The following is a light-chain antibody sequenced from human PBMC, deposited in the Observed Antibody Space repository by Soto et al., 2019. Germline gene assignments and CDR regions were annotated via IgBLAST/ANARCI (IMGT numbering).Light chain of an antibody. CDR1: ESLLHSDGYNH. Sequence: EIVMTQSPLSLSVTPGEPASISCRSSESLLHSDGYNHLNWYQQKPGQSPQLLIYLGANRASGVPDRISASGAGTDFTLKITRVEAEDVGIYYCKQAQHTPPTLGRGTRVEIK. J-gene: IGKJ1*01. CDR2: LGA. CDR3: KQAQHTPPT. V-gene: IGKV2-28*01.